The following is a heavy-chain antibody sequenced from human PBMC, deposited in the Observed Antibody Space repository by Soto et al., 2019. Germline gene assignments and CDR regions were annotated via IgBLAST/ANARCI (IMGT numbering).Heavy chain of an antibody. CDR3: ARELNWNYFRNNWFDP. CDR1: GGSFSGYY. Sequence: SETLSLTCAVYGGSFSGYYWSWIRQPPGKGLEWIGEINHSGSTNYNPSLKSRVTISVDTSKNQFSLKLSSVTAADTAVYYCARELNWNYFRNNWFDPWGQGTLVTVSS. D-gene: IGHD1-7*01. V-gene: IGHV4-34*01. CDR2: INHSGST. J-gene: IGHJ5*02.